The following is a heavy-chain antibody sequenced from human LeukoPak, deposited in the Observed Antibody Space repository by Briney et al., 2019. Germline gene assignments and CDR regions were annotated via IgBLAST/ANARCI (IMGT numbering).Heavy chain of an antibody. D-gene: IGHD6-19*01. CDR1: GFTFSSYA. CDR3: ARDAGLAVAGTSWFDP. J-gene: IGHJ5*02. Sequence: PGGSLRLSCAASGFTFSSYAMSWIRQAPGKGLEWVSYISSSSSYTNYADSVKGRFTISRDNAKNSLYLQMNSLRAEDTAVYYCARDAGLAVAGTSWFDPWGQGTLVTVSS. V-gene: IGHV3-11*05. CDR2: ISSSSSYT.